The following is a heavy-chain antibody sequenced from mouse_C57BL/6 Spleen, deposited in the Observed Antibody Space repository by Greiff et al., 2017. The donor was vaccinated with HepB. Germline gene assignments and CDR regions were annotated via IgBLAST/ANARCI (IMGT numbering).Heavy chain of an antibody. V-gene: IGHV2-9-1*01. Sequence: QVQLQQSGPGLVAPSQSLSITCTVSGFSLTSYAISWVRQPPGKGLEWLGVIWTGGGTNYNSALKSRLSISKDNSKSQVFLKMNSLQTDDTARYYCASQINYGSSPGYFDVWGTGTTVTVSS. CDR3: ASQINYGSSPGYFDV. CDR2: IWTGGGT. D-gene: IGHD1-1*01. CDR1: GFSLTSYA. J-gene: IGHJ1*03.